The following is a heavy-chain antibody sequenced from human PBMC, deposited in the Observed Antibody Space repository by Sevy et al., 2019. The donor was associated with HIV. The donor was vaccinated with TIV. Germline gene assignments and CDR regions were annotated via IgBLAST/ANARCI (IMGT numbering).Heavy chain of an antibody. J-gene: IGHJ4*02. CDR1: GYTFSTYD. Sequence: ASVKVSCKASGYTFSTYDINWVRQAPGQGLEWMGWMNPKSGNTGYAQKLQGRVSMTRSTSISTAYMELNSLRSEDTAVYYCARGAAQKPYCGGDCHSVDYWGQGTLVTVSS. V-gene: IGHV1-8*01. CDR2: MNPKSGNT. CDR3: ARGAAQKPYCGGDCHSVDY. D-gene: IGHD2-21*02.